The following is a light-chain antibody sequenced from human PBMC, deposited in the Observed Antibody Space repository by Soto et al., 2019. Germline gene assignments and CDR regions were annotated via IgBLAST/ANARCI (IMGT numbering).Light chain of an antibody. J-gene: IGLJ2*01. V-gene: IGLV2-23*01. Sequence: QSALTQPASVSGSPGQSITISCTGTSSDIGNYNLVSWYQQHPGKAPKLMVYEANKRPSGVSNRFSGSKSGNTASLTISGLQAEDEANYYCCSYAGSSTLVFGGGTKLTVL. CDR1: SSDIGNYNL. CDR3: CSYAGSSTLV. CDR2: EAN.